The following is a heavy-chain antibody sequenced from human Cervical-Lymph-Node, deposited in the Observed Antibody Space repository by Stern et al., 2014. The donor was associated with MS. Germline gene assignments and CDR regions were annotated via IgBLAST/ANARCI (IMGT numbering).Heavy chain of an antibody. CDR2: FIPVLGST. D-gene: IGHD2-8*01. V-gene: IGHV1-69*01. CDR1: GCTFNSYA. Sequence: QVQLVQSGAEVKKPGSSVRVSCKASGCTFNSYAINWVRQAPGQGLEWMGLFIPVLGSTKYAQNFQGRVTITREESTSTAFLQLTSQRSEDKAVNYCARDTSELYYAFEYWGQGTLVTVSS. CDR3: ARDTSELYYAFEY. J-gene: IGHJ4*02.